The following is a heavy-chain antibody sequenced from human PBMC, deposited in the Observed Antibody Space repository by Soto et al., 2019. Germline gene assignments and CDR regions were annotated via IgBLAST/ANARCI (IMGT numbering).Heavy chain of an antibody. CDR3: AREYSSSWGGGDNWLDP. V-gene: IGHV4-34*01. J-gene: IGHJ5*02. CDR2: INHSGST. Sequence: SETLSLTCAVYGGSFSGYYWSWIRQPPGKGLEWIGEINHSGSTNYNPSLKSRVTISVDTSKNQFSLRLSSVTAADTAVYYCAREYSSSWGGGDNWLDPWGQGTLVTVSS. CDR1: GGSFSGYY. D-gene: IGHD6-6*01.